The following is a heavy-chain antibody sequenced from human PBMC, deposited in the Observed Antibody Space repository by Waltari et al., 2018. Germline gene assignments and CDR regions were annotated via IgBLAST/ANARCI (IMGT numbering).Heavy chain of an antibody. CDR2: ISYDGSKK. CDR1: GFTFSSYA. CDR3: AREGDSSGYYYEGFDY. Sequence: QVQLVESGGGVVQPGRSLRLSCAASGFTFSSYAMHWVRQAPGKGLEWVAVISYDGSKKYYADSVKGRFTISRDNSKNTLYLQMNSLRAEDTAVYYCAREGDSSGYYYEGFDYWGQGTLVTVSS. D-gene: IGHD3-22*01. J-gene: IGHJ4*02. V-gene: IGHV3-30-3*01.